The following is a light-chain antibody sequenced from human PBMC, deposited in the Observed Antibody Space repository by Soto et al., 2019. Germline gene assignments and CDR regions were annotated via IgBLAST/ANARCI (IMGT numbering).Light chain of an antibody. CDR3: CSYAASSTYV. V-gene: IGLV2-23*01. J-gene: IGLJ1*01. Sequence: QSVLTQPASVSGSPGQSITISCTGTSSDVGNYNLVSWYQQHPGKAPKLMIYEDSKRPSGVSNRFSGSKSGSTASLTISGLQAEDEADYYCCSYAASSTYVFGTGTKVTVL. CDR1: SSDVGNYNL. CDR2: EDS.